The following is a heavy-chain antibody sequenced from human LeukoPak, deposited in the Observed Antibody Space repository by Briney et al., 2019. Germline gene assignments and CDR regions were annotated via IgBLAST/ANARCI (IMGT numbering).Heavy chain of an antibody. CDR3: ARAVVVPAAITD. CDR1: GGSISSGDYY. V-gene: IGHV4-30-4*08. Sequence: SQTLSLTCTVSGGSISSGDYYWSWIRQPPGKGLEWIGYIYYSGSTYYNPSLKSRVTISVDTSKNQFSLKLSSVTAAGTAVYYCARAVVVPAAITDWGQGTLVTVSS. J-gene: IGHJ4*02. CDR2: IYYSGST. D-gene: IGHD2-2*02.